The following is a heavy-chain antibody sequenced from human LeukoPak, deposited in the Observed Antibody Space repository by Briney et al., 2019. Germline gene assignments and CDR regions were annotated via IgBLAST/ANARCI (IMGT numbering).Heavy chain of an antibody. V-gene: IGHV1-8*01. CDR2: MNPNSGNT. J-gene: IGHJ5*02. CDR1: GYTFTSYD. CDR3: ARVRTMVRGVIIPKTSYNWFDP. Sequence: ASVKVSCKASGYTFTSYDLNWVRQATGQGLEWMGWMNPNSGNTGYAQKFQGRVTMTRNTSISTAYMELSSLRSEDTAVYYCARVRTMVRGVIIPKTSYNWFDPWGQGTLVTVSS. D-gene: IGHD3-10*01.